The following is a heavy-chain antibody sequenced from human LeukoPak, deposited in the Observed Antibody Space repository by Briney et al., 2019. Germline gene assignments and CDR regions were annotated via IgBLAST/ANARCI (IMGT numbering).Heavy chain of an antibody. J-gene: IGHJ4*02. CDR3: VKSVISGYDPN. D-gene: IGHD5-12*01. CDR2: ISSNGGST. V-gene: IGHV3-64D*06. Sequence: PGGSLRLSCSASGFTFSSYAMRWVRQAPGKGLEYVSAISSNGGSTYYADSVKGRFTISRDNSKNTLYLQMSSLRAEDTAVYYCVKSVISGYDPNWGQGTLVTVSS. CDR1: GFTFSSYA.